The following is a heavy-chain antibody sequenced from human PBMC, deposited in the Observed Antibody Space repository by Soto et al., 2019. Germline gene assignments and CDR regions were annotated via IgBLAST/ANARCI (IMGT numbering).Heavy chain of an antibody. CDR2: IGGIGQYA. CDR1: GFTFNNFV. J-gene: IGHJ6*02. Sequence: EVQVLETGGGLVQPRGSLRLSCVASGFTFNNFVMNWVRQAPGKGLEWVAIIGGIGQYAYYADSVNGRFTFSRDNSKNTVYLEMNSLRAEDTAIYFCAKGVTSHIYGIAVWGPGTTVTVS. V-gene: IGHV3-23*01. D-gene: IGHD2-2*01. CDR3: AKGVTSHIYGIAV.